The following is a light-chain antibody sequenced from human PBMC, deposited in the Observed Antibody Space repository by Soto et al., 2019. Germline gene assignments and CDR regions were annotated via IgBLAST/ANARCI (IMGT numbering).Light chain of an antibody. Sequence: EIVLTQSPATLSLSPGERATLSCRASQSVSSYLAWYQQKPGQAPRLLIYDASNRATGIQARFSGSGAGTDFTLTISSPEPEDFAVYYCQQRSNWPPLTFGGGTKVEIK. CDR3: QQRSNWPPLT. V-gene: IGKV3-11*01. J-gene: IGKJ4*01. CDR2: DAS. CDR1: QSVSSY.